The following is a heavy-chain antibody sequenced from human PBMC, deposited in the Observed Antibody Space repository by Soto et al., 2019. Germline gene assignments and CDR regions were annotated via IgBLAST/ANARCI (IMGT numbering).Heavy chain of an antibody. Sequence: PSETLSLTCSVSGYSVSSSDYYWAWIRQPPGKGLERIGSMLYSGLTYYNPSLKSRVTLSVDTSKNQFSVRLNSVTASDTAVYYCAPLSVSLSGPYGIHVWGQGTTVTVS. CDR1: GYSVSSSDYY. CDR3: APLSVSLSGPYGIHV. D-gene: IGHD2-15*01. J-gene: IGHJ6*02. CDR2: MLYSGLT. V-gene: IGHV4-39*01.